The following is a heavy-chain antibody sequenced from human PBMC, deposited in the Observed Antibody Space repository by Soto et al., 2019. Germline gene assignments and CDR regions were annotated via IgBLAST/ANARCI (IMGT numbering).Heavy chain of an antibody. CDR2: MNPNSGNT. V-gene: IGHV1-8*01. Sequence: QVQLVQSGAEVKKPGASVKVSCKASGYTFTSYDINWVRQATGQGLEWMGWMNPNSGNTGYAQKFQGRGTMTRNTSISTAYMELSSLRSEDTAVYYCARLGSSSWYYYYYMDVWGKGTTVTVSS. D-gene: IGHD6-13*01. J-gene: IGHJ6*03. CDR3: ARLGSSSWYYYYYMDV. CDR1: GYTFTSYD.